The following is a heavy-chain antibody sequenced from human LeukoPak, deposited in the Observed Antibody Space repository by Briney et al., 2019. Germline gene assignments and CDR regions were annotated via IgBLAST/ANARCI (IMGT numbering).Heavy chain of an antibody. CDR1: GFTFSSYA. J-gene: IGHJ3*02. CDR3: VKERWSGSYSDRAFDI. Sequence: GGPLTLSCSASGFTFSSYAMHWVRQAPGKGLEYVSAISSSGGSTYYADSVKGRFTISRDDSKNTLYLQMSSLGAEDTAVYYCVKERWSGSYSDRAFDIWGQGTMVTVSS. V-gene: IGHV3-64D*06. D-gene: IGHD1-26*01. CDR2: ISSSGGST.